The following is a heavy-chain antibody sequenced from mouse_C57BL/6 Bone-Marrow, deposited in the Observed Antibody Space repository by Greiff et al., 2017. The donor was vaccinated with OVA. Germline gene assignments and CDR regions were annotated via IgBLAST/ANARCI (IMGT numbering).Heavy chain of an antibody. D-gene: IGHD2-5*01. J-gene: IGHJ2*01. CDR3: TRSYSNYGDFDY. CDR1: GYTFTDYE. Sequence: QVQLQHSGAELVRPGASVTLSCTASGYTFTDYEMHWVKQTPVHGLEWIGAIDPETGGTAYNQKFKGKAILTADKSSSTAYMELRSLTSEDSAVYYCTRSYSNYGDFDYWGQGTTLTVSA. CDR2: IDPETGGT. V-gene: IGHV1-15*01.